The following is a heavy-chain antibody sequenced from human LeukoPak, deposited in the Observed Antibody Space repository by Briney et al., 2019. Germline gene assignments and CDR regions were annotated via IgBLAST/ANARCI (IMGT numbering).Heavy chain of an antibody. V-gene: IGHV3-21*01. Sequence: GGSLRLSCAASGFTFSSYSMNWVRQAPGKGLEWVSSISSSSSYIYYADLVKGRFTISRDNAKNSLYLQMNSLRAEDTAVYYCARGIAVAGTPYFDYWGQGTLVTVSS. CDR1: GFTFSSYS. CDR2: ISSSSSYI. J-gene: IGHJ4*02. CDR3: ARGIAVAGTPYFDY. D-gene: IGHD6-19*01.